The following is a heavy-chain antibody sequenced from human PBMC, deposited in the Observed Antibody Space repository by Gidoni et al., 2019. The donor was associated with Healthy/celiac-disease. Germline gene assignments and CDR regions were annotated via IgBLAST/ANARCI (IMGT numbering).Heavy chain of an antibody. CDR1: GFPLGRYG. CDR2: ISYDGSNK. CDR3: AKGSDYGDYGAFEAFGHLDY. V-gene: IGHV3-30*18. J-gene: IGHJ4*02. D-gene: IGHD4-17*01. Sequence: VQLVESGGGVVQPGRSLGVSCAASGFPLGRYGLHWVRQAPGKGLEWVAVISYDGSNKYYAYSVKGRFTISRDNSKNTLYLQMNSLRAEDTAVYYCAKGSDYGDYGAFEAFGHLDYWGQGTLVTVSS.